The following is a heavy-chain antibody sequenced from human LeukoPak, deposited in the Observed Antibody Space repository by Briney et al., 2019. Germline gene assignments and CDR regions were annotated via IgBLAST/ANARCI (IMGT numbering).Heavy chain of an antibody. Sequence: ASVKVSCKVSGYTLTELSMHWVRQAPGKGLEWMGGFDPEDGETIYAQKFQGRVTITRDTSASTAYMELSSLRSEDTAVYYCARGVVVAAPFDYWGQGTLVTVSS. CDR3: ARGVVVAAPFDY. CDR2: FDPEDGET. D-gene: IGHD2-15*01. J-gene: IGHJ4*02. V-gene: IGHV1-24*01. CDR1: GYTLTELS.